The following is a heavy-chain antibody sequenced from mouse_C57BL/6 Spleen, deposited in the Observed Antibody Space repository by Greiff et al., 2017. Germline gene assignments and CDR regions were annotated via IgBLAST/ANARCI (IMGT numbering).Heavy chain of an antibody. V-gene: IGHV1-54*01. J-gene: IGHJ4*01. D-gene: IGHD2-10*02. Sequence: VQLQQSGAELVRPGTSVKVSCKASGYAFTNYLIEWVKQRPGQGLEWIGVINPGSGGTNYNEKFKGKATLTADKSSSTAYMQLSSLTSEDSAVYFCARGGYGGYWGQGTSVTVSS. CDR2: INPGSGGT. CDR3: ARGGYGGY. CDR1: GYAFTNYL.